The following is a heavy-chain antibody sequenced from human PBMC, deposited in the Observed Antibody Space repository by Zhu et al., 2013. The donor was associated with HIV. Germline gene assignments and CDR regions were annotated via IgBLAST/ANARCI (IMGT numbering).Heavy chain of an antibody. CDR2: IIPIFGTA. J-gene: IGHJ5*02. Sequence: QVQLVQSGAEVKKPGSSVKVSCKASGGTFSSYAISWVRQAPGQGLEWMGGIIPIFGTANYAQKFQGRVTITADKSTSTAYMELSSLRSEDTAVYYCARESARGRPFTLRVAAAGGNWFDPWGQGTLVTVSS. CDR3: ARESARGRPFTLRVAAAGGNWFDP. V-gene: IGHV1-69*06. D-gene: IGHD6-13*01. CDR1: GGTFSSYA.